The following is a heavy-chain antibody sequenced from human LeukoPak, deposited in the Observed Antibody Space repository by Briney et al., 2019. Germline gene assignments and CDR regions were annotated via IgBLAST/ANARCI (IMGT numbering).Heavy chain of an antibody. D-gene: IGHD6-19*01. J-gene: IGHJ4*02. Sequence: SETLSLTCAVYGGSFSGYYWSWIRQPPGKGLEWIGEINHSGSTNYNPSLKSRDTISVDTSKNQFSLKLSSVTAADTAVYYCARGVRRGRYSSGWYPHYFDYWGQGTLVTVSS. V-gene: IGHV4-34*01. CDR2: INHSGST. CDR3: ARGVRRGRYSSGWYPHYFDY. CDR1: GGSFSGYY.